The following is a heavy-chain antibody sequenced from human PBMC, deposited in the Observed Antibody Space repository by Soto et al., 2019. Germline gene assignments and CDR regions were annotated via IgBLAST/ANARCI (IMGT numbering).Heavy chain of an antibody. D-gene: IGHD5-12*01. CDR2: ISSSSSYI. Sequence: PGGSLRLSCAASGFTFSINAMNWVRQAPGKGLEWVSSISSSSSYIYYADSVKGRFTISRDNAKNSLYLQMNSLRAEDTAVYYCARDPDIVATISGMDVWGQGTTVTVSS. J-gene: IGHJ6*02. CDR3: ARDPDIVATISGMDV. CDR1: GFTFSINA. V-gene: IGHV3-21*01.